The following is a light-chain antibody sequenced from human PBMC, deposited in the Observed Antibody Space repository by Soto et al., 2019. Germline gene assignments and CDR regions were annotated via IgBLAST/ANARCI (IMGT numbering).Light chain of an antibody. CDR2: GAS. CDR3: HQYSNSLST. V-gene: IGKV3-20*01. CDR1: QSVTSNY. Sequence: EIVLTQSPGTLSLSPGERATLSCRASQSVTSNYLAWYQQKRGQAPRLLIYGASTRATDIPDRFSGSGSGTDFTLTISRLEPEDFAVYYCHQYSNSLSTFGQGTKVEIK. J-gene: IGKJ1*01.